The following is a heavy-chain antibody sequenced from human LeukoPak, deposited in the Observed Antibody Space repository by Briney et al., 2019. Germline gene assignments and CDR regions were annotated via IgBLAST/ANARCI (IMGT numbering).Heavy chain of an antibody. CDR2: IIPIFGTA. Sequence: SVKVCFKASGGTFSSYAIIWVRQAPGQGLEWMGGIIPIFGTANYAQKFQGRVTITTDESTSTAYMELSSLRSEDTAVYYCARAGYYYDSSGYYHFDYWGQGTLGTVSS. V-gene: IGHV1-69*05. CDR1: GGTFSSYA. CDR3: ARAGYYYDSSGYYHFDY. D-gene: IGHD3-22*01. J-gene: IGHJ4*02.